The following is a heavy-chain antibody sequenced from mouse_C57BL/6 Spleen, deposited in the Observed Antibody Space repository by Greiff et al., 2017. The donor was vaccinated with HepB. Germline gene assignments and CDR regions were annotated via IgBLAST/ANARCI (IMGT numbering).Heavy chain of an antibody. CDR2: INPNYGTT. J-gene: IGHJ4*01. CDR1: GYSFTDYN. Sequence: VQLQQSGPELVKPGASVKISCKASGYSFTDYNMNWVKQSNGKSLEWIGVINPNYGTTSYNQKFKGKATLTVAQSSSTAYMQLNSLTSEDSAVYYCARTGYYGSSYLYYAMDYWGQGTSVTVSS. V-gene: IGHV1-39*01. D-gene: IGHD1-1*01. CDR3: ARTGYYGSSYLYYAMDY.